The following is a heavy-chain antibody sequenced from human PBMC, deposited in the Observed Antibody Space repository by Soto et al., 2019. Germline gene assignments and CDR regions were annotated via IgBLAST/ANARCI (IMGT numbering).Heavy chain of an antibody. CDR2: IKSKTDGGTT. CDR1: GVTFSNAW. Sequence: EVQLVESGGGLVKPGGSLRLSCAASGVTFSNAWMSWVRQAPGKGLEWVGRIKSKTDGGTTDYAAPVKGRFTISRDDSKNTLYLQMNSLKTEDTAVYYCTTRITMVRGMPYYYYGMDVWGQGTTVTVSS. J-gene: IGHJ6*02. D-gene: IGHD3-10*01. CDR3: TTRITMVRGMPYYYYGMDV. V-gene: IGHV3-15*01.